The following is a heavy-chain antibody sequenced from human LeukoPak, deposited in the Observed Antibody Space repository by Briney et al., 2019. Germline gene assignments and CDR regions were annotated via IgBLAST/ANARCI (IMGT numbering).Heavy chain of an antibody. D-gene: IGHD1-26*01. Sequence: GASVEVSCKASGYTFTGYYMHWVRQAPGQGLEWMGWINPNSGGTNYAQKFQGRVTMTRDTSISTAYMELSRLRSDDTAVYYCARVTRELLFGLHFDYWGQGTLVTVSS. V-gene: IGHV1-2*02. CDR3: ARVTRELLFGLHFDY. CDR1: GYTFTGYY. CDR2: INPNSGGT. J-gene: IGHJ4*02.